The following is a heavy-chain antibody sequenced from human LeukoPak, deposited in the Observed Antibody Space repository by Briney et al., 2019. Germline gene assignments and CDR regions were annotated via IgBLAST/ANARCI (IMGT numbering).Heavy chain of an antibody. J-gene: IGHJ5*02. CDR1: GYTFIKYG. CDR2: ISAYNGNT. D-gene: IGHD3-10*01. Sequence: ASVKVSCKATGYTFIKYGISWVRQAPGQGLEWMGWISAYNGNTNYAQKLQGRVTMTTDTSTSTAYMDLRSLRSDDTAVYYCARGPLVGGSGLHWFDPWGQGTLVTVSS. CDR3: ARGPLVGGSGLHWFDP. V-gene: IGHV1-18*01.